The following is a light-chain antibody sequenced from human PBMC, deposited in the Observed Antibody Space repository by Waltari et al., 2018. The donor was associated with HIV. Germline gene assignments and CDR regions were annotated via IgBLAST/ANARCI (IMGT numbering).Light chain of an antibody. CDR1: SSNIGNNY. CDR2: DNN. Sequence: QSVLTQPPSVSAAPGQKVTISCSGSSSNIGNNYVSWYQQLPGTAPKLLMYDNNKRPSGIPDRFSGAKAGTSATLGITGLQTGDEADYYCGTWDSSLSAGLFGGGTKLTVL. J-gene: IGLJ2*01. CDR3: GTWDSSLSAGL. V-gene: IGLV1-51*01.